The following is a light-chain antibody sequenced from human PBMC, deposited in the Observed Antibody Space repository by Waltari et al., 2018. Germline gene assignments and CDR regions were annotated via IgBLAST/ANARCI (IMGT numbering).Light chain of an antibody. CDR3: QQFNNWAPWT. Sequence: EIVMTQSPDTLSVSHGETATLSCRASQSINSNVAWYQQKPGQAPRLLIYGASTRATGIPARFSGSGSGTEFTLTISSLQSEDFAVYYCQQFNNWAPWTFGQGTKVEIK. CDR1: QSINSN. CDR2: GAS. J-gene: IGKJ1*01. V-gene: IGKV3-15*01.